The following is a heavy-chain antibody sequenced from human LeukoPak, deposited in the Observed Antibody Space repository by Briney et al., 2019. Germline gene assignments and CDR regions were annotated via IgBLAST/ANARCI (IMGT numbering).Heavy chain of an antibody. D-gene: IGHD6-13*01. Sequence: TSETLSLTCTVSGGSISSGSYYWSWILQPAGKGLEWIGRIYTSGSTNYNPSLKSRVTISVDTSKNQFSLKLSSVTAADTAVCYCARAPYTAAAGTIIDYWGQGTLVTVSS. CDR2: IYTSGST. V-gene: IGHV4-61*02. CDR1: GGSISSGSYY. J-gene: IGHJ4*02. CDR3: ARAPYTAAAGTIIDY.